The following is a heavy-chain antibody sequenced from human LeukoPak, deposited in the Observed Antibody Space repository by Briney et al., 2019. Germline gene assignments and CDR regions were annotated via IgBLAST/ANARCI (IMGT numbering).Heavy chain of an antibody. CDR2: IYYSGST. Sequence: SETLSLTCTVSGGSINSYYWSWVRQPPGKGLEWIGYIYYSGSTNYNPSLKSRVTISVDTSNNKFSLKLTSLTAADTAVYYCVRHLSAGRPAFDIWGQGTMVTVSS. V-gene: IGHV4-59*08. CDR1: GGSINSYY. CDR3: VRHLSAGRPAFDI. J-gene: IGHJ3*02. D-gene: IGHD2-15*01.